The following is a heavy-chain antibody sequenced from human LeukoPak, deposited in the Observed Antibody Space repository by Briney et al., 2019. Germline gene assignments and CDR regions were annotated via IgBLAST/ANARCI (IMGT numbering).Heavy chain of an antibody. V-gene: IGHV3-20*04. Sequence: GSLRLSCAASGFTFSSYAMHWVRQAPGKGLEWVSGINWNGGSTGYADSVKGRFTISRDNAKNSLYLQMNSLRAEDTALYYCARAIYDFWSGYYDYYYYMDVWGKGTTVTVSS. J-gene: IGHJ6*03. D-gene: IGHD3-3*01. CDR1: GFTFSSYA. CDR3: ARAIYDFWSGYYDYYYYMDV. CDR2: INWNGGST.